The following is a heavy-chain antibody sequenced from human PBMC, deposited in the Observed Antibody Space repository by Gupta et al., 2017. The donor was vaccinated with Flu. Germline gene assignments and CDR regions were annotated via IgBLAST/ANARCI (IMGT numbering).Heavy chain of an antibody. CDR2: ISGSGGST. V-gene: IGHV3-23*01. Sequence: EVQLLESGGGLVQPGGSLRLSCAASGFTFSSYAMSWVRQAPGKGLEWVSAISGSGGSTYYADSVKGRFTISRDNSKNTLYLQMNRLRAEDTAVYYCAKGYYDFWSGYYKGVAFDIWGQGTMVTVSS. CDR1: GFTFSSYA. D-gene: IGHD3-3*01. J-gene: IGHJ3*02. CDR3: AKGYYDFWSGYYKGVAFDI.